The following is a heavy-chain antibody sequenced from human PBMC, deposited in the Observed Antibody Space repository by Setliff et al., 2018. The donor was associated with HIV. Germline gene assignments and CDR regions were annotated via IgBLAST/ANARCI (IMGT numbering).Heavy chain of an antibody. Sequence: KPSETLSLTCTVSGDSASNSRYYWAWIRQPPGKGLEYIGSIHYDERTYYNPSLQGRVTMFFDTSEDHFSLRLSSVTAADTAVYYCASRWGSYYDTNGHPFDYWGQGTLVTVSS. CDR3: ASRWGSYYDTNGHPFDY. CDR2: IHYDERT. CDR1: GDSASNSRYY. J-gene: IGHJ4*02. D-gene: IGHD3-22*01. V-gene: IGHV4-39*02.